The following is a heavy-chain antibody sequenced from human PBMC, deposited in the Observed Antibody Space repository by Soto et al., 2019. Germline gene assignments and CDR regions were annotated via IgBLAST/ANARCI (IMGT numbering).Heavy chain of an antibody. CDR2: IYPGDPDT. D-gene: IGHD6-19*01. Sequence: GESLKISCKGSGYTFTSYWIAWVRQMPGKGLEWMGIIYPGDPDTRYSPSFQGQVSVSADKSISTAYLQWSSLKASDTAMYYCARQDGSALYYFDYWGQGXLVTVYS. V-gene: IGHV5-51*01. J-gene: IGHJ4*02. CDR1: GYTFTSYW. CDR3: ARQDGSALYYFDY.